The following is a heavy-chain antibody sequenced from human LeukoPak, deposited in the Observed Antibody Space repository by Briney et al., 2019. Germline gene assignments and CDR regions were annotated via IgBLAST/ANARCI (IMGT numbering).Heavy chain of an antibody. CDR3: AGPFGVINGYYYGMDV. D-gene: IGHD3-3*01. CDR1: GGSISSSSYY. Sequence: SETLSLTCTVSGGSISSSSYYWGWIRQPPGKGLGWIGSIYYSGITYYNPSLKSRVTISVDTSKNKFSLKLSSVAAAETAVYYCAGPFGVINGYYYGMDVWGQGTTVTVSS. J-gene: IGHJ6*02. CDR2: IYYSGIT. V-gene: IGHV4-39*01.